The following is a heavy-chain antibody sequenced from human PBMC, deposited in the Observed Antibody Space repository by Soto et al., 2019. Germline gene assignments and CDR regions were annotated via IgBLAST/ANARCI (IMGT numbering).Heavy chain of an antibody. CDR3: ARRYCSGGSCVFDY. CDR2: ISSSSSTI. Sequence: GGSLRLSCAASGFTFSSYSMNWVRQAPGKGLEWVSYISSSSSTIYYADSVKGRFTISRDNAKNSLYLQMNSLRDEDTAVYYCARRYCSGGSCVFDYWGQGTLVTVSS. J-gene: IGHJ4*02. CDR1: GFTFSSYS. D-gene: IGHD2-15*01. V-gene: IGHV3-48*02.